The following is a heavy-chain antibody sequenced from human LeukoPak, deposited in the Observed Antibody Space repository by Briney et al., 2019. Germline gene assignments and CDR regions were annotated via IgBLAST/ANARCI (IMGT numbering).Heavy chain of an antibody. CDR1: GFTFSNYW. CDR2: IKQDGSEK. D-gene: IGHD6-13*01. CDR3: AREISSWYRTEGRFDP. V-gene: IGHV3-7*01. Sequence: GGSLRLSCVASGFTFSNYWRTWVRQAPGKGREWVANIKQDGSEKYYVDSVRGRFTISRDNAKNSLYLQVISLRAEDTAVYYCAREISSWYRTEGRFDPWGQGTLVTVSS. J-gene: IGHJ5*02.